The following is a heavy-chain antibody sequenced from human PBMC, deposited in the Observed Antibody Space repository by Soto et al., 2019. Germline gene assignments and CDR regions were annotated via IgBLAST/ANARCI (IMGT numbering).Heavy chain of an antibody. V-gene: IGHV1-18*01. CDR3: ARDDPTSHRYCSSTSCFGP. CDR2: ISAYNGNT. CDR1: GYTFTSYG. Sequence: QVPLVQSGAEVKKPGASVKVSCKASGYTFTSYGISWVRQAPGQGLEWMGWISAYNGNTNYAQKLQGRVTMTTDTSTSTAYMELRSLRSDDTAVYYCARDDPTSHRYCSSTSCFGPWGQGTLVTVSS. J-gene: IGHJ5*02. D-gene: IGHD2-2*01.